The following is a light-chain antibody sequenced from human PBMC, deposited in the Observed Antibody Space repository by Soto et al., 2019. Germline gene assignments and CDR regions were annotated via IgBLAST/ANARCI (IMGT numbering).Light chain of an antibody. V-gene: IGKV3-11*01. CDR3: QQYRISPLI. CDR1: QSVSSS. CDR2: EAS. Sequence: EIVVTQSAATLSLSPGERATLSCRASQSVSSSLAWYQQKPGQAPRLLIYEASNRATGIPARFSGSGSQTDFTLTISGLEPEDSAVYYCQQYRISPLIFGGGTKVDIK. J-gene: IGKJ4*01.